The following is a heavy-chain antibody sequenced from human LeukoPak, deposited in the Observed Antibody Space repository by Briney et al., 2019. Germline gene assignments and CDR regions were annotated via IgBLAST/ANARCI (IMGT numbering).Heavy chain of an antibody. J-gene: IGHJ3*02. CDR2: IYTRGST. CDR3: ARGRYCSADICSGGDAFDI. CDR1: GGSINNYY. D-gene: IGHD2-15*01. V-gene: IGHV4-4*07. Sequence: SSETLSLTCTVSGGSINNYYWSWIRQPAGKGLEWIGRIYTRGSTNYNPSLKSRVTMSVDTSKNQFSLKLSSVTAADTAVYYCARGRYCSADICSGGDAFDIWGQGTMVSVPS.